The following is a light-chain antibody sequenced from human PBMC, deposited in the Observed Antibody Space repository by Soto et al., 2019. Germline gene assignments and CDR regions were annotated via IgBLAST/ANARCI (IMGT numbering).Light chain of an antibody. J-gene: IGLJ1*01. Sequence: QSALTQPASVSGSPGQSITISCTVTSSDVGGYNYVSWYQHHPGKAPKLLIYDVSNRPSGVSNRFSGSKSDNTASLTISGLQPEDEAGYYCSSYTTSNTRQIVFGTGTKVTVL. CDR2: DVS. V-gene: IGLV2-14*03. CDR3: SSYTTSNTRQIV. CDR1: SSDVGGYNY.